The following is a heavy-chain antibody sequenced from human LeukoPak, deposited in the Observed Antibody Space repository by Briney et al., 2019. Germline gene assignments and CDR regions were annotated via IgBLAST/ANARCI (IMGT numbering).Heavy chain of an antibody. CDR2: INPNSGGT. CDR3: AREGAYYYDSSGYYSSWFDP. D-gene: IGHD3-22*01. J-gene: IGHJ5*02. Sequence: ASVKVSCKASGYTFTGYYMHWVRQAPGQGLEWMGWINPNSGGTNYAQKFQSRVTMTRDTSISTAYMELSRLRSDDTAVYYCAREGAYYYDSSGYYSSWFDPWGQGTLVTVSS. V-gene: IGHV1-2*02. CDR1: GYTFTGYY.